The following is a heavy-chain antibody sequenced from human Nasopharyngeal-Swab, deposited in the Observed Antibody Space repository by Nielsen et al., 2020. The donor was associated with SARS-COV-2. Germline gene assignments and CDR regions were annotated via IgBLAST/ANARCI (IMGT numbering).Heavy chain of an antibody. D-gene: IGHD3-10*01. J-gene: IGHJ6*02. CDR3: AREMTITLARGGGALDV. Sequence: GGSLRLSCEASGLRFTVYSSHWVRQAPGKGLDWVAFLSYDGITEDYADSVKGRFSVSRDNSKRMLYLQMHSLRVEDTAMYYCAREMTITLARGGGALDVWGQGTTVTVSS. V-gene: IGHV3-30-3*01. CDR1: GLRFTVYS. CDR2: LSYDGITE.